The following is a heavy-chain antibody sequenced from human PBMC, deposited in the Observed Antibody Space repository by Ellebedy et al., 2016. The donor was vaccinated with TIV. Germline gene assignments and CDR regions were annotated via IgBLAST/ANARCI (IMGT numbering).Heavy chain of an antibody. V-gene: IGHV3-48*02. CDR3: ARSLGRRNYFDY. CDR1: GFTFSTYN. D-gene: IGHD6-25*01. J-gene: IGHJ4*02. Sequence: GESLRISCAASGFTFSTYNMNWVRQAPGKGLEWVSYISGGSSTIDYEDSVKGRFTISRDNANKSLYLQMNSLGDEDTAVYYCARSLGRRNYFDYWGQGTLVTVSS. CDR2: ISGGSSTI.